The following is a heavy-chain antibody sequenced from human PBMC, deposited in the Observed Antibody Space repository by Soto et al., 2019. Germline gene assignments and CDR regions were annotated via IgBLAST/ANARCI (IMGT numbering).Heavy chain of an antibody. CDR1: GGSISIGDYY. Sequence: TLSLTCTFSGGSISIGDYYWSCIRQPPGNCLEWIGYIYYSGSTYYNPSLKSRVTISVDTSKNQFSLKLSSVTAADTAVYYCARANEGNLFDYWGQGTLVTVSS. V-gene: IGHV4-30-4*01. CDR3: ARANEGNLFDY. CDR2: IYYSGST. J-gene: IGHJ4*02. D-gene: IGHD1-1*01.